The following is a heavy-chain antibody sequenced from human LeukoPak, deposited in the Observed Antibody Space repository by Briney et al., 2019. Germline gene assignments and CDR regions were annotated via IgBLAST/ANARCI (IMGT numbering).Heavy chain of an antibody. V-gene: IGHV3-23*01. CDR1: GFTFSSYA. J-gene: IGHJ4*02. D-gene: IGHD6-13*01. CDR3: AKAPGYSSSWPQRGGFDY. Sequence: GGSLRLSCAASGFTFSSYAMSWVRQAPGKGLEWVSAISGSGGGTYYADSVKGRFTISRDNSKNTLYLQMNSLRAEDTAVYYCAKAPGYSSSWPQRGGFDYWGQGTLVTVSS. CDR2: ISGSGGGT.